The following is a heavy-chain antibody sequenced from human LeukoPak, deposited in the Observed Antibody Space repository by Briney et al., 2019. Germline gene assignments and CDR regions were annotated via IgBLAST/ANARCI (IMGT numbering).Heavy chain of an antibody. Sequence: SVKVSCKASGGTFSGYAISWVRQAPGQGLEWMGGIIPIFGTANYAQKFQGRVTITADESTSTAYMELSSLRSEDTAVYYCARGADLPYYMDVWGKGTTVTVSS. CDR2: IIPIFGTA. CDR1: GGTFSGYA. V-gene: IGHV1-69*13. CDR3: ARGADLPYYMDV. J-gene: IGHJ6*03.